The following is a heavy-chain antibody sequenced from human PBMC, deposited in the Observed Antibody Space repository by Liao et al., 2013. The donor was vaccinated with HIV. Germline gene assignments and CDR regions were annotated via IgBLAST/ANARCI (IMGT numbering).Heavy chain of an antibody. V-gene: IGHV4-30-4*01. Sequence: QVQLQESGPGLVKPSQTLSLTCIVSGGSISSGDYYWSWIRQPPGKGLEWMGYIYYSGNTYYNPSLKGRVTISVDTAKNQFSLKLRSLTAADTAVYFCATDVAGXGGAFDIWGRGRLVTVSS. CDR2: IYYSGNT. D-gene: IGHD3-16*01. CDR1: GGSISSGDYY. J-gene: IGHJ3*02. CDR3: ATDVAGXGGAFDI.